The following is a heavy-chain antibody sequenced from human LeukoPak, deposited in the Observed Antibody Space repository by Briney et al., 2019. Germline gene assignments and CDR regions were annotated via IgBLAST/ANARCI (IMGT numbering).Heavy chain of an antibody. J-gene: IGHJ4*02. Sequence: SETLSLTCTVSGGSVRSGGYYWSWIRQPPGEGLEWIGFIFNSGSTNYNPSLKSRVTISGDTSKNQFSLRLSSATAADTAVYYCARGHYKEYFDYWGQGTLVTVSS. CDR3: ARGHYKEYFDY. V-gene: IGHV4-61*08. CDR2: IFNSGST. D-gene: IGHD4-11*01. CDR1: GGSVRSGGYY.